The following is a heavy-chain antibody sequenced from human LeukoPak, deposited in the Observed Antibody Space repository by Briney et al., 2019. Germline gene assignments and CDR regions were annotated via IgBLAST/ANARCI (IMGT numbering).Heavy chain of an antibody. CDR1: GGTFSSYA. D-gene: IGHD3-3*01. Sequence: SVKVSCKASGGTFSSYAISWVRQAPGQGLEWMGGIIPIFGTANYAQKFQGRVTITADESTSTAYMELSSLRSEDTAVYYCARDRTTIFGVVIPFDYWGQGTLVTVSS. CDR3: ARDRTTIFGVVIPFDY. J-gene: IGHJ4*02. CDR2: IIPIFGTA. V-gene: IGHV1-69*01.